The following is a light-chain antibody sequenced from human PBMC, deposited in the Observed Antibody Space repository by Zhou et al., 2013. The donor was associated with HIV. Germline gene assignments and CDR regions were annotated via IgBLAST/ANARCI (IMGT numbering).Light chain of an antibody. CDR1: QSIGIS. CDR2: KAS. Sequence: DIQMTQSPSTLSASVGDRVTITCRASQSIGISLAWYQQTPGKVPNLLIYKASSLEGGVPSRFSGSGSGTDFTLTISSLQPEDFATYYCQQCNSYPLTFGQGTKVEIK. CDR3: QQCNSYPLT. V-gene: IGKV1-5*03. J-gene: IGKJ1*01.